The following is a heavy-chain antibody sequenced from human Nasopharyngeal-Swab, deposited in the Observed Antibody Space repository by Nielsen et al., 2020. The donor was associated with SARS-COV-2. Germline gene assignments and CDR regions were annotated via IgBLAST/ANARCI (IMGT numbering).Heavy chain of an antibody. CDR3: ARLDGYSSSWYPMDV. D-gene: IGHD6-13*01. CDR2: ISSSSSYI. V-gene: IGHV3-21*01. Sequence: GSLRLSCAASGFTFDDYPMHWVRQAPGKGLEWVSSISSSSSYIYYADSVKGRFTLSRDNAKNSLYLQMNSLRDEDTAVYYCARLDGYSSSWYPMDVWGQGTTVTVSS. CDR1: GFTFDDYP. J-gene: IGHJ6*02.